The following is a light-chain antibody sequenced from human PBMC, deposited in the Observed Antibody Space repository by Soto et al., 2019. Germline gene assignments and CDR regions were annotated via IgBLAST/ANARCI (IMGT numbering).Light chain of an antibody. Sequence: DIQMTQSPSSLSASVGDRVTITCRASRSINIYLNWYQQKPGKSPKLLIYAAYNLQSGVPSRFSVDVVGTHFTLTISSLQPEDFATYHCQQSHSSPYTFGQGTRLEIK. J-gene: IGKJ5*01. CDR1: RSINIY. V-gene: IGKV1-39*01. CDR3: QQSHSSPYT. CDR2: AAY.